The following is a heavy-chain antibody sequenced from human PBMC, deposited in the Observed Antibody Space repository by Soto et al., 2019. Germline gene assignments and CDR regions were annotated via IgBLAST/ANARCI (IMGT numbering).Heavy chain of an antibody. D-gene: IGHD2-15*01. Sequence: QVQLVQSGAEVMKPGSSVRISCAASGATFNDYTFTWVRRAPGQGLEWMGRVIPLLDASNYAEKFQDRVTITADRSTSTVYMELSGLKSEDSAIYYCASGKSQMTQDRMGFYYYMDVWGKGTTVTVSS. J-gene: IGHJ6*03. V-gene: IGHV1-69*08. CDR3: ASGKSQMTQDRMGFYYYMDV. CDR2: VIPLLDAS. CDR1: GATFNDYT.